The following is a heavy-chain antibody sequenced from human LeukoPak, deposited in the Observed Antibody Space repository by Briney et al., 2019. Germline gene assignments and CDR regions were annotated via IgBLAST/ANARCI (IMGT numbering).Heavy chain of an antibody. CDR3: ARLRGYSSYLDY. CDR2: IDWDDDK. CDR1: GFSLSTRGMC. D-gene: IGHD5-18*01. Sequence: SGPALVKPTQTLTLTCTFSGFSLSTRGMCVSWIRQPPGKALEWLALIDWDDDKYYSTSLKTRLTISKDTSKTQVVLTMTNMDPVDTATYYCARLRGYSSYLDYWGQGTLVTVSS. J-gene: IGHJ4*02. V-gene: IGHV2-70*01.